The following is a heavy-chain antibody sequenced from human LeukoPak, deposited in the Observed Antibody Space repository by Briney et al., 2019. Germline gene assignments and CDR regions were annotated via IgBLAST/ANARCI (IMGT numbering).Heavy chain of an antibody. D-gene: IGHD3-10*01. CDR1: GYTFTSYD. V-gene: IGHV1-8*01. CDR3: ARPPYGSGNFDI. Sequence: ASVKVSCKASGYTFTSYDINWVRQATGQGLEWMGWMNPNSGNTGYAQKFQGRVTMTRNTSISTAYMELSSLRSEDTAVYYCARPPYGSGNFDIWGQGTMVTVSS. J-gene: IGHJ3*02. CDR2: MNPNSGNT.